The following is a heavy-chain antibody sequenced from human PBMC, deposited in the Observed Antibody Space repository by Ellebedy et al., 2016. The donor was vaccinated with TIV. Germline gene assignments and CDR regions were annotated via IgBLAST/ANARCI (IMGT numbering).Heavy chain of an antibody. CDR2: INPSDSDT. J-gene: IGHJ4*02. V-gene: IGHV5-10-1*01. CDR1: GYNFSNNW. Sequence: GESLKISCKISGYNFSNNWISWVRQKPGTGLEWMARINPSDSDTDYRPSFRGHVTMSVDKSISFAFLQWRSLQASDTAMYYCARRGDSDFDSWGQGTVVTVSP. D-gene: IGHD4-17*01. CDR3: ARRGDSDFDS.